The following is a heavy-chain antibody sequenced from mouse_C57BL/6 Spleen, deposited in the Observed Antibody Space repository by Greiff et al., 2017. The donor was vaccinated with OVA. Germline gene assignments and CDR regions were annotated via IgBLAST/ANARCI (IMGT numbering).Heavy chain of an antibody. Sequence: EVMLVESGGGLVKPGGSLKLSCAASGFTFSDYGMHWVRQAPEKGLEWVAYISSGSSTIYYADTVKGRFTISRDNAKNTLFLQMTSLRSEDTAMYYCARYNGYYGYFDYWGQGTTLTVSS. CDR1: GFTFSDYG. CDR3: ARYNGYYGYFDY. CDR2: ISSGSSTI. J-gene: IGHJ2*01. D-gene: IGHD2-3*01. V-gene: IGHV5-17*01.